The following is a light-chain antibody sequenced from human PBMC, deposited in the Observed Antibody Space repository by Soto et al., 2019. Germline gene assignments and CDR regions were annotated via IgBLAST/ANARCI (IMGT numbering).Light chain of an antibody. CDR2: WAS. J-gene: IGKJ1*01. CDR1: QSVLYISNNKNY. CDR3: QQCYSTPWT. V-gene: IGKV4-1*01. Sequence: DIVMTQSPDSLAVSLGERATINCKSSQSVLYISNNKNYLAWYQQKPGQPPKLLIYWASTRESGVPDRFSGSGSGKDFTLTISSRQAEDVAVYYCQQCYSTPWTFGQGTKVEIK.